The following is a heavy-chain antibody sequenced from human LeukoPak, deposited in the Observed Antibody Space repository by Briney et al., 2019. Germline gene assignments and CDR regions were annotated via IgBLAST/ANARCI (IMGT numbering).Heavy chain of an antibody. J-gene: IGHJ4*02. CDR3: ARGPLVVIKIGFDY. Sequence: PSETLPLTCAVYGGSFSGYYWSWIRQPPGKGLEWIGEINHSGSTNYNPSLKSRVTISVDTSKNQFSLKLSSVTAADTAVYYCARGPLVVIKIGFDYWGQGTLVTVSS. V-gene: IGHV4-34*01. D-gene: IGHD3-22*01. CDR1: GGSFSGYY. CDR2: INHSGST.